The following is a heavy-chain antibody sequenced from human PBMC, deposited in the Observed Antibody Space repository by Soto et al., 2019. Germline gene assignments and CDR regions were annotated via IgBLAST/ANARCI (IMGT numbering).Heavy chain of an antibody. CDR2: ISYDGSNK. J-gene: IGHJ4*02. D-gene: IGHD3-3*01. CDR3: AKYSSWVGVVIRTGYFDY. V-gene: IGHV3-30*18. Sequence: HPVGSLRLSCAASGFTFSSYGMHWVRQAPGKGLEWVSVISYDGSNKYYADSVKGRFTISRDNSKNTLYLQMNSLRAEDTAVYYCAKYSSWVGVVIRTGYFDYWGQGTLVTVSS. CDR1: GFTFSSYG.